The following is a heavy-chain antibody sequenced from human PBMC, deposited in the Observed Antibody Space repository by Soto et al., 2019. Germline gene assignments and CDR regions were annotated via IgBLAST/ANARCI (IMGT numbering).Heavy chain of an antibody. CDR2: MNSDGSTT. J-gene: IGHJ4*02. Sequence: GGSLRLSCAASGFTFGNYWMHWVRQAPGKGLEWVSRMNSDGSTTNYADSVKGRFTVSRDNARNTLHLQMNSLRAEDTALYYCAKDIRGSSGWYDYWGQGTLVTVSS. D-gene: IGHD6-19*01. CDR1: GFTFGNYW. V-gene: IGHV3-74*01. CDR3: AKDIRGSSGWYDY.